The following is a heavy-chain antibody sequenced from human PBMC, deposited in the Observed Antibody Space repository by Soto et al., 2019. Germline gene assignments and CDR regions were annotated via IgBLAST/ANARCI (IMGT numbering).Heavy chain of an antibody. V-gene: IGHV1-8*01. Sequence: ASVKVSCKASGYTFTSYDINWVRQATGQGLEWMGWMNPNSGNTGYAQKFQGRVTMTRNTSISTAYMELSSLRSEDTAVYYCVRGQGNPETYYYYYGMDVWGQGTTVTVSS. CDR1: GYTFTSYD. CDR2: MNPNSGNT. CDR3: VRGQGNPETYYYYYGMDV. J-gene: IGHJ6*02.